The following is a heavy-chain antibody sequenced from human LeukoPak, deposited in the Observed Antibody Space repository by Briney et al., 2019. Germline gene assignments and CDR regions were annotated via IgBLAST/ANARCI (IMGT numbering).Heavy chain of an antibody. Sequence: SETLSLTCTVSGGSISSYYWSWIRQPAGKGLEWIGRIYTSGSTNYNPSLKSRVTISVDTSKNQFSLKLNSVTAADTAVYYCASETTVVTPDAFDIWGQGTMVTVSS. CDR3: ASETTVVTPDAFDI. V-gene: IGHV4-4*07. D-gene: IGHD4-23*01. J-gene: IGHJ3*02. CDR1: GGSISSYY. CDR2: IYTSGST.